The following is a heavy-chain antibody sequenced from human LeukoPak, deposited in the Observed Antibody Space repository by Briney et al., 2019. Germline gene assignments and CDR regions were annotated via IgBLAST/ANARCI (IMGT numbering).Heavy chain of an antibody. Sequence: GGSLRLSCAASGFTFSSYSMNWVRQAPGKGLEWVSSISSSSSYIYYADSVKGRFNISRDNAKKSLYLQMNSLRAEDTAVYYCARDWNGDFDYRGQGTLVTVSS. CDR3: ARDWNGDFDY. V-gene: IGHV3-21*01. CDR1: GFTFSSYS. CDR2: ISSSSSYI. D-gene: IGHD1-1*01. J-gene: IGHJ4*02.